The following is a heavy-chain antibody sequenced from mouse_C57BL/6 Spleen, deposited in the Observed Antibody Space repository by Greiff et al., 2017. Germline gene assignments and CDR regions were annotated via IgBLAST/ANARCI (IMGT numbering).Heavy chain of an antibody. CDR3: ARGEIYYYGSSSVYFDY. Sequence: EVQLVESGPGLVKPSQSLSLTCSVTGYSITSGYYWNWIRQFPGNKLEWVGYISYDGSNNYNPYLKNRISITRDTSKNKFFLKLNSVTTEDTATYYCARGEIYYYGSSSVYFDYWGQGTTLTVSS. CDR2: ISYDGSN. V-gene: IGHV3-6*01. CDR1: GYSITSGYY. D-gene: IGHD1-1*01. J-gene: IGHJ2*01.